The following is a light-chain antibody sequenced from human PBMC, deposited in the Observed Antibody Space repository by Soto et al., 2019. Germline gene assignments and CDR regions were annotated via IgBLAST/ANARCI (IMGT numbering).Light chain of an antibody. V-gene: IGKV1-5*03. CDR3: QYYNNYCWT. CDR2: KTS. Sequence: DIQLTQSPSTLSASVGDRVTITCRASQSISSWLAWYQQKPGKAPKFLIYKTSNLESGVPSRFSGSGSGTDFTLTISSLQTDDFATYYCQYYNNYCWTFGQGTKVEIK. J-gene: IGKJ1*01. CDR1: QSISSW.